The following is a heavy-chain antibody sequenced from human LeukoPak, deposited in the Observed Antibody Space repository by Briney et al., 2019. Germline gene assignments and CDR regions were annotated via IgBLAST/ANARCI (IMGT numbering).Heavy chain of an antibody. J-gene: IGHJ4*02. CDR2: IYSGGST. D-gene: IGHD2-2*03. CDR3: ARGLGYCTSTTCLLPFDY. Sequence: GGSLRLSCAASGLTVSTYYMTWVRQAPGKGLECVSVIYSGGSTYYADSVKGRFTVSRDNSKNTLYLQTNSLRAEDTAMYYCARGLGYCTSTTCLLPFDYWGQGTLVTVSS. V-gene: IGHV3-53*01. CDR1: GLTVSTYY.